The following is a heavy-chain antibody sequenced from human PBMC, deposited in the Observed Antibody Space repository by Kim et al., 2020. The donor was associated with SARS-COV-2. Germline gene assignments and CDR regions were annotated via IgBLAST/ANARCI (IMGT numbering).Heavy chain of an antibody. CDR1: GGTFSSYA. Sequence: SVKVSCKASGGTFSSYAISWVRQAPGQGLEWMGGIIPIFGTANYAQKFQGRVTITADESTSTAYMELSSLRSEDTAVYYCARGSSRDYYDSSGYLYYWGQGTLVTVSS. J-gene: IGHJ4*02. V-gene: IGHV1-69*13. CDR2: IIPIFGTA. CDR3: ARGSSRDYYDSSGYLYY. D-gene: IGHD3-22*01.